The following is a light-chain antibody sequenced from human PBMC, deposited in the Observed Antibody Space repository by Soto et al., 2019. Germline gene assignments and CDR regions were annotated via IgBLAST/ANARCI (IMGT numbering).Light chain of an antibody. CDR3: NSYTSASTYG. Sequence: QSSLTQPASVSGSPGQSITIFCTGTSSDIGIYNFVSWYQQHPGKAPKLMIYNVYSRPSGVSSRFSGSKSGNTASLTISWLQAEDEADYYCNSYTSASTYGFGTGTKLTVL. CDR1: SSDIGIYNF. CDR2: NVY. V-gene: IGLV2-14*03. J-gene: IGLJ1*01.